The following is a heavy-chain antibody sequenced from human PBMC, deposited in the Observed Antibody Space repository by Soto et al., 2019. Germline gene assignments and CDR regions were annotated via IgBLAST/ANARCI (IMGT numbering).Heavy chain of an antibody. CDR3: GKVLLGATGHADPAS. CDR2: IDYNGVT. J-gene: IGHJ5*02. V-gene: IGHV4-39*01. Sequence: PSETLSLTCTVSGGSIYRGGYYWGWIRQPPGRGLEWIGNIDYNGVTYSNPSLKSRVTISRDTSKNQFSLKLTSVTAADTAMYYCGKVLLGATGHADPASWGTGTLLTVAS. CDR1: GGSIYRGGYY. D-gene: IGHD2-15*01.